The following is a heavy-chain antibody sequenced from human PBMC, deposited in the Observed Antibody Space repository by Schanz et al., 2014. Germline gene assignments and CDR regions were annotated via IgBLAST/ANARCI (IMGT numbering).Heavy chain of an antibody. CDR1: GYTLSAYS. J-gene: IGHJ6*03. D-gene: IGHD2-2*02. V-gene: IGHV1-69*09. Sequence: QVQLVQSGTQVKKPGASVKVSCKASGYTLSAYSLHWVRQAPGQGLEWMGRIIPSLGLAKYEQKFQDKVTITADKATSTAYMELTSLRSEDTAVYYCAGTYCSSTSCYTGYYYMDVWGKGTTVTVSS. CDR3: AGTYCSSTSCYTGYYYMDV. CDR2: IIPSLGLA.